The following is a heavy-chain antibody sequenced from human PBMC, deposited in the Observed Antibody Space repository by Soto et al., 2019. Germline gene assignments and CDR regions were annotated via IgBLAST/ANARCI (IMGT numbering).Heavy chain of an antibody. V-gene: IGHV4-39*07. CDR1: GGSISDDTYY. Sequence: SETLSLTCTVSGGSISDDTYYWGWIRQPPGKGLEWIGSIYYSGTSSYNPSLKSRVTMSADTSKNQFSLKLNSVTAADTAVYYCARMNYYDTSGYPFDYWGQGMMVTVSS. D-gene: IGHD3-22*01. CDR2: IYYSGTS. CDR3: ARMNYYDTSGYPFDY. J-gene: IGHJ4*02.